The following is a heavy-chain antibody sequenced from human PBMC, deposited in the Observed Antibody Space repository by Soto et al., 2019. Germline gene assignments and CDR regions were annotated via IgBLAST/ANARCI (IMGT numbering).Heavy chain of an antibody. V-gene: IGHV1-69*08. CDR3: ARDYCSSTSCYATPQLVPYFDP. Sequence: QVQLVQSGAEVKKPGSSVKVSCKASGGTFSSYTISWVRQAPGQGLEWMGRIIPILGIANYAQKFQGRVTITADKSPSTAYMELSSLRSEDTAVYYCARDYCSSTSCYATPQLVPYFDPWGQGTLVTVSS. CDR2: IIPILGIA. CDR1: GGTFSSYT. J-gene: IGHJ5*02. D-gene: IGHD2-2*01.